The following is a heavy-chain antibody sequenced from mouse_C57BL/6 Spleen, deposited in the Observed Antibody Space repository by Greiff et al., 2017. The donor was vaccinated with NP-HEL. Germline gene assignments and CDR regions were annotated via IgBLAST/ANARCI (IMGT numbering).Heavy chain of an antibody. D-gene: IGHD5-2*01. Sequence: ESGPGLVKPSQSLSLSCSVTGYSFTSGYYWYWIRQSPGNKLEWMGYISYDGSNNYNPSLKNRISITRDTAKNQFFLKLNSVTTEDTATYYCARGNTAWFADWGQGALVTGSA. CDR1: GYSFTSGYY. V-gene: IGHV3-6*01. CDR2: ISYDGSN. J-gene: IGHJ3*01. CDR3: ARGNTAWFAD.